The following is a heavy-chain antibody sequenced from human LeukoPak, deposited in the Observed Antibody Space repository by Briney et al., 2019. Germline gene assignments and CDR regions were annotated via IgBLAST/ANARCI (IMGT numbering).Heavy chain of an antibody. D-gene: IGHD5-18*01. Sequence: SETLSLTCAVYGGSFSGYYWSWIRQPPGKGLEWIGEINHSGSTNYNPSLKSRVTISVDTSKNQFSLKLSSVTAADTAVYYCARVRDTHFDYWGQGTLVTVSS. CDR1: GGSFSGYY. V-gene: IGHV4-34*01. CDR3: ARVRDTHFDY. J-gene: IGHJ4*02. CDR2: INHSGST.